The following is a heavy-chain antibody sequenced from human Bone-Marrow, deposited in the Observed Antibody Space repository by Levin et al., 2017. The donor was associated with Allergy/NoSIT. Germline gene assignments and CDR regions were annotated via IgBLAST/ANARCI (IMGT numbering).Heavy chain of an antibody. Sequence: GESLKISCKASGYTFTDYFIHWVRLAPGQGLEWMGWINPNSGDTDSSQNFQGTVTMTRDTSISPAYMEVTSLTSNDTALYYCARISSAAFDMWGQGTVVTVSS. V-gene: IGHV1-2*02. CDR3: ARISSAAFDM. CDR2: INPNSGDT. CDR1: GYTFTDYF. J-gene: IGHJ3*02. D-gene: IGHD6-19*01.